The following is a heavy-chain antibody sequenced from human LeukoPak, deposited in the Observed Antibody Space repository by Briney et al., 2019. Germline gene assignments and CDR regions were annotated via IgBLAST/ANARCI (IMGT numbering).Heavy chain of an antibody. J-gene: IGHJ4*02. V-gene: IGHV1-2*02. CDR1: GYTSTDYY. Sequence: GASVKVSCKASGYTSTDYYLHWVRQAPGQGLEWMGWINPNSGGTNYAQTFQGRVTMTRDTSITTASLELSSLRSDDTAVYYCARIGYNHYFDYWGQGTLVTVSS. D-gene: IGHD5-24*01. CDR3: ARIGYNHYFDY. CDR2: INPNSGGT.